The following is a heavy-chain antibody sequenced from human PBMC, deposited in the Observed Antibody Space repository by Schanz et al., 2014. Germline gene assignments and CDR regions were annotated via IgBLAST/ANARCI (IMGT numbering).Heavy chain of an antibody. CDR1: GFTFSSYA. CDR3: RLWFGELYYGMDV. V-gene: IGHV3-23*04. D-gene: IGHD3-10*01. Sequence: EVQLVESGGGLVQPRGSLRFSCAASGFTFSSYAMSWVRQAPGKGLEWVSAISGSGGSTYYADSVKGRFTISRDNSKNTLYLQMNSLRAEDTAVYYCRLWFGELYYGMDVWGQGTTVTVSS. J-gene: IGHJ6*02. CDR2: ISGSGGST.